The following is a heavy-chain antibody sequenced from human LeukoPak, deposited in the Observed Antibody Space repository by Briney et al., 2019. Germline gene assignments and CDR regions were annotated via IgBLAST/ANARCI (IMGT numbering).Heavy chain of an antibody. J-gene: IGHJ6*02. CDR1: GDSISSYY. Sequence: SSETLSLTCTVSGDSISSYYWSWIRQPPGKGLEWIGYIYYSGSTNYNPSLKSRVTISVDTSKNQFSLKLSSVTAADTAVYYCARDAGSSSVWDVWGQGTTVTVSS. CDR3: ARDAGSSSVWDV. CDR2: IYYSGST. D-gene: IGHD6-13*01. V-gene: IGHV4-59*01.